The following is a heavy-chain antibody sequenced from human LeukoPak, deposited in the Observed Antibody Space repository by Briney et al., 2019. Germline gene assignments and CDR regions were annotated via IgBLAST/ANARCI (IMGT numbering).Heavy chain of an antibody. V-gene: IGHV3-7*01. CDR2: IKLDGSEK. Sequence: GGSLRLSCAASGFTFSSYWMSWVRQAPGKGLEWVANIKLDGSEKYYVDSVEGRFTISRDNAKKSLYLQMNSLRDEDTAVYYCARDFFAFGGVIALLDYWGQGTLVIVSS. CDR3: ARDFFAFGGVIALLDY. J-gene: IGHJ4*02. CDR1: GFTFSSYW. D-gene: IGHD3-16*02.